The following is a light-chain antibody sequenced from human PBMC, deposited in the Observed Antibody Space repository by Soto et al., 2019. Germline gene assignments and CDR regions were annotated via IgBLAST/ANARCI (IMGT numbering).Light chain of an antibody. CDR2: EVS. Sequence: QSALTQPASVSGSPGPSITISCTGTSSDGGGYNYVSWYQQQPGKAPKLMIYEVSNRPSGVSNRFSGSKSGNTASLTISGLQAEDEADYYCSSYTSSRVFGGGTKLTVL. CDR3: SSYTSSRV. J-gene: IGLJ3*02. V-gene: IGLV2-14*01. CDR1: SSDGGGYNY.